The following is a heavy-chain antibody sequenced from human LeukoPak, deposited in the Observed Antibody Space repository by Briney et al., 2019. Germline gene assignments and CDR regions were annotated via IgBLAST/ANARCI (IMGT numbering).Heavy chain of an antibody. CDR3: ARSTPYGTTWYGRSDY. CDR1: GFPFSSYS. J-gene: IGHJ4*02. CDR2: IKPDGTTK. V-gene: IGHV3-7*03. Sequence: GGSLRLSCAASGFPFSSYSMTWVRQAPGKGLEWVANIKPDGTTKFYVDSVKGRFTISRDNALNSLYLQMNSLRAEDTAIYYCARSTPYGTTWYGRSDYWGQGTLVTVSS. D-gene: IGHD6-13*01.